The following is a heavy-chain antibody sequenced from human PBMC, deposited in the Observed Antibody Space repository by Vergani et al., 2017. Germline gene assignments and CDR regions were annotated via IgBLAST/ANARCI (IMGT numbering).Heavy chain of an antibody. CDR3: ARDKQQLGDGAFDI. V-gene: IGHV3-21*01. CDR1: GFTFSSYA. Sequence: EVQLLESGGGLVQPGGSLRLSCAASGFTFSSYAMSWVRQAPGKGLEWVSAISSSSSYIYYADSVKGRFTISRDNAKNSLYLQMNSLRAEDTAVYYCARDKQQLGDGAFDIWGQGTMVTVSS. J-gene: IGHJ3*02. D-gene: IGHD6-13*01. CDR2: ISSSSSYI.